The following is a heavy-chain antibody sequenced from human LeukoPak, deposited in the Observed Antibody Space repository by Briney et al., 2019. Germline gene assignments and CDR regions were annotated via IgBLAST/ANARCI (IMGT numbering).Heavy chain of an antibody. CDR1: GYTFSRHG. J-gene: IGHJ4*02. CDR3: AKDIHPGLDSGASCCFDY. V-gene: IGHV1-18*01. D-gene: IGHD3-22*01. Sequence: ASVKVSCKTSGYTFSRHGITWVRQAPGQGLEWMGWVSGYNGNTNYAQNVQGRVTMTTDTSTNTAYMELRSLRSDDTAVYYCAKDIHPGLDSGASCCFDYWGQGTPVTVSS. CDR2: VSGYNGNT.